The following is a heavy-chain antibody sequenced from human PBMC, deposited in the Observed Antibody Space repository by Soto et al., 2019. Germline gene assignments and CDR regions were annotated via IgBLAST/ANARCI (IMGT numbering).Heavy chain of an antibody. CDR3: TTDPGNPDSYYYYGMDV. V-gene: IGHV3-15*01. CDR1: GFTFSNAW. D-gene: IGHD3-10*01. Sequence: LRLSCAASGFTFSNAWMSWVRQAPGKGLEWVGRIKSKTDGGTTDYAAPVKGRFTISRDDSKNTLYLQMNSLKTEDTAVYYCTTDPGNPDSYYYYGMDVWGQGTTVTVSS. CDR2: IKSKTDGGTT. J-gene: IGHJ6*02.